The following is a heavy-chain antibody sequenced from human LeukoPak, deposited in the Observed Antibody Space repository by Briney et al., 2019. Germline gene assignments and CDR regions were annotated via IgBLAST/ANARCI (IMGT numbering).Heavy chain of an antibody. Sequence: PGGSLRLSCAASGFTLSSYAMSWVRQAPGKGLEWVSAISGSGGSTYYADSVKGRFTISRDNSKNTLYLQMNSLRAEDTAVYYCAKAERYYDSSGYSRMYYFDYWGQGTLVTVSS. CDR3: AKAERYYDSSGYSRMYYFDY. V-gene: IGHV3-23*01. D-gene: IGHD3-22*01. CDR1: GFTLSSYA. J-gene: IGHJ4*02. CDR2: ISGSGGST.